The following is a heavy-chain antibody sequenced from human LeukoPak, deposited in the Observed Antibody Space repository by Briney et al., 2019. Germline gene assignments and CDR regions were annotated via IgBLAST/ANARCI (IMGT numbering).Heavy chain of an antibody. D-gene: IGHD2-2*01. Sequence: SETLSLTCAVYGGSFSGYYWSWIRQPPGKGLEWIGEINHSGSTNYNPSLKSRVTISVDTSKNQFSLKLSSVTAADTAVYYCARQQYSISPLFHYWGQGTLVTVSS. CDR1: GGSFSGYY. CDR3: ARQQYSISPLFHY. J-gene: IGHJ4*02. CDR2: INHSGST. V-gene: IGHV4-34*01.